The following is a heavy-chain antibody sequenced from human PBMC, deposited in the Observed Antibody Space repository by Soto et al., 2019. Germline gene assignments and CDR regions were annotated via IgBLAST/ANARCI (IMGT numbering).Heavy chain of an antibody. CDR3: AKDRITFLFDY. V-gene: IGHV3-23*01. CDR1: GFTFEDHA. CDR2: ISGGGGNI. J-gene: IGHJ4*02. D-gene: IGHD3-16*01. Sequence: GSLRLSCAASGFTFEDHAMHWVRQAPGKGLEWISGISGGGGNIYYVDSVKGRFTISRDNSKNTLYLQMNSLRAEDTAVYYCAKDRITFLFDYWGQGTLVTVSS.